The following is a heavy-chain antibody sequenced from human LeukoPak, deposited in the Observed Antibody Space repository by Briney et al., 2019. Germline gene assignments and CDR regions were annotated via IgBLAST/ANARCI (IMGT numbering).Heavy chain of an antibody. Sequence: SETLSLTCTVSGGSISNYWWSWIRQPPGKGLEWIGYVFDSGSTNYNPSLKSRVTISVDTSKKQFSLKLSSVTAADTAVYYCARGYSSSWNYFDYWGQGTLISVSS. CDR2: VFDSGST. D-gene: IGHD6-13*01. J-gene: IGHJ4*02. CDR3: ARGYSSSWNYFDY. CDR1: GGSISNYW. V-gene: IGHV4-59*01.